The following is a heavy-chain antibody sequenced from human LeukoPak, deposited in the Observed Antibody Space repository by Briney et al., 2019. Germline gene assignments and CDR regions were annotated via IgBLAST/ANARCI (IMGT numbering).Heavy chain of an antibody. CDR3: ATVLGYSSGWYDSYFDY. Sequence: ASVKVSCKASGYTFTSYAMHWVRQAPGQRLEWMGWINAGNGNTKYSQKFQGGVTITRDTSASTAYMELSSLRSEDTAVYYCATVLGYSSGWYDSYFDYWGQGTLVTVPS. D-gene: IGHD6-19*01. J-gene: IGHJ4*02. CDR2: INAGNGNT. V-gene: IGHV1-3*01. CDR1: GYTFTSYA.